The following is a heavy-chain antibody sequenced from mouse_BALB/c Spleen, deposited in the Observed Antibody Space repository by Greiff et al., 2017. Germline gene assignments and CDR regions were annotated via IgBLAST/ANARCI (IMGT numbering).Heavy chain of an antibody. J-gene: IGHJ1*01. V-gene: IGHV3-8*02. Sequence: VQLKESGPSLVKPSQTLSLTCSVTGDSITSGYWNWIRKFPGNKLEYMGYISYSGSTYYNPSLKSRISITRDTSKNQYYLQLNSVTTEDTATYYCARCGYYGSSYWYFDVWGAGTTVTVSS. CDR1: GDSITSGY. CDR2: ISYSGST. CDR3: ARCGYYGSSYWYFDV. D-gene: IGHD1-1*01.